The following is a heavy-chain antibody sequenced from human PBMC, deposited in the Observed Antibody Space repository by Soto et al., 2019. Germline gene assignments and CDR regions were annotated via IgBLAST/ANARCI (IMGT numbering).Heavy chain of an antibody. CDR2: ISWNSGSI. CDR3: AKAVEYSSSSSHFDY. CDR1: GFTFDDYA. J-gene: IGHJ4*02. D-gene: IGHD6-6*01. Sequence: PGGSLRLSCAASGFTFDDYAMHWVRQAPGKGLEWVSGISWNSGSIGYADSVKGRFIISRDNAKNSLYLQMNSLRAEDTALYYCAKAVEYSSSSSHFDYWGQGTLVTVSS. V-gene: IGHV3-9*01.